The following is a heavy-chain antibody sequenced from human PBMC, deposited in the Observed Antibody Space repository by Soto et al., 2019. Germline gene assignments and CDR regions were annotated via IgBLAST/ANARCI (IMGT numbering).Heavy chain of an antibody. Sequence: PGESLKLSWKGSVCNFTSYWISWVRQMPGKGLEWMGRIDPSDSYTNYSPSFQGHVTISADKSISTAYLQWSSLKASDTAMYYCARLQAAAGDNDLPFDYWGQGTLVTVSS. CDR1: VCNFTSYW. D-gene: IGHD6-13*01. V-gene: IGHV5-10-1*01. CDR2: IDPSDSYT. J-gene: IGHJ4*02. CDR3: ARLQAAAGDNDLPFDY.